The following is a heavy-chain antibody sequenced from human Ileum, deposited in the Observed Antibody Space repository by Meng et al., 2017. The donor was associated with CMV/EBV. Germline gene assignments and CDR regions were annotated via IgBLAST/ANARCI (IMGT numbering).Heavy chain of an antibody. CDR3: AKDSSYRYMWGYPDAVNM. Sequence: GESLKISCAAFGFTFSSYGIHWVRQAPGKGLEWVTFIRYDGNKEHYADSVKGRFTISRDNSKNTVYLQMNSLKAEDTAMYFCAKDSSYRYMWGYPDAVNMWGPGTMVTVSS. CDR1: GFTFSSYG. D-gene: IGHD3-9*01. V-gene: IGHV3-30*02. CDR2: IRYDGNKE. J-gene: IGHJ3*02.